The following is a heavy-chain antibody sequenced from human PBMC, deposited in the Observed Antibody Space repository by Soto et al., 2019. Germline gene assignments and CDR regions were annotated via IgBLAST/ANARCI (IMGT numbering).Heavy chain of an antibody. J-gene: IGHJ3*02. D-gene: IGHD3-3*01. CDR2: FDPEDGET. CDR3: ATGIRDYDFWSGYPRVNDAFDI. V-gene: IGHV1-24*01. Sequence: AASVKVSCKVSGYTLTELSMHWVRQAPGKGLEWMGGFDPEDGETIYAQKFQGRVTMTEDTSTDTAYMELSSLRSEDTAVYYCATGIRDYDFWSGYPRVNDAFDIWGQGTMVTVSS. CDR1: GYTLTELS.